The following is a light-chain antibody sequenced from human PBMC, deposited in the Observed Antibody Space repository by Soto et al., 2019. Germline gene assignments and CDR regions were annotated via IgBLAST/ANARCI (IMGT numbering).Light chain of an antibody. J-gene: IGLJ2*01. CDR1: TXDVGNYDY. CDR3: SSFTTTSTLVV. CDR2: DVN. V-gene: IGLV2-14*03. Sequence: QSVLTQPASVSGSPGQSXTISCTXTTXDVGNYDYVSWYQQHPGKAPKLIIYDVNNRPSGVSSRFSGSKSDNTASLTISGLQAEDEADYYCSSFTTTSTLVVFGGGTKLTVL.